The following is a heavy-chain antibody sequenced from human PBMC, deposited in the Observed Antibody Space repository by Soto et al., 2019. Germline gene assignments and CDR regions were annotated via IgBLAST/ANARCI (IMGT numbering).Heavy chain of an antibody. CDR3: ARAPMATIGFEY. V-gene: IGHV4-31*03. CDR2: IYYSGST. J-gene: IGHJ4*02. D-gene: IGHD5-12*01. CDR1: GGSISSGGYY. Sequence: ASETLSLTCTVSGGSISSGGYYWSWIRQHPGKGLEWIGYIYYSGSTYYNPSLKSRVTISVDTSKNQFSLKLSSVTAADTAVYYCARAPMATIGFEYWGQGTLVTVSS.